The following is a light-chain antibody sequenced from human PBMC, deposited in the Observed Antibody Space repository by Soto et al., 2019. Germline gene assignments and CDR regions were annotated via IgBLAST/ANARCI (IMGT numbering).Light chain of an antibody. Sequence: IQLTQSPSSLSASVGDRVTITCRASQGISSYLAWYQQDPGKAPKLLIYKASSLESGVPSRFSGSGSGTEFTLTISSLQPDDFATYYCQQYNSYRWTFGLGTKVDIK. CDR3: QQYNSYRWT. V-gene: IGKV1-5*03. CDR2: KAS. CDR1: QGISSY. J-gene: IGKJ1*01.